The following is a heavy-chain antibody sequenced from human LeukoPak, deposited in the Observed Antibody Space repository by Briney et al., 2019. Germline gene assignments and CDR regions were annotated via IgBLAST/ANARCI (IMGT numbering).Heavy chain of an antibody. CDR3: AKDGRSARLGYYFDY. V-gene: IGHV3-64D*06. CDR1: GFTFSSYA. J-gene: IGHJ4*02. D-gene: IGHD2-15*01. CDR2: ISSNGGST. Sequence: PGGSLRLSCSASGFTFSSYAMHWVRQAPGKGLEYVSAISSNGGSTYYADSVKGRFTISRDNFKNTLYLHMSSLRAEDTALYYCAKDGRSARLGYYFDYWGQGTLVTVSS.